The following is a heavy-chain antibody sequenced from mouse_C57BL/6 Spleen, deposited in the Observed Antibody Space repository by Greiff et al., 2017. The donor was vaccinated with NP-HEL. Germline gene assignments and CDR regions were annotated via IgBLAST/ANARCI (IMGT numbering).Heavy chain of an antibody. CDR1: GYAFSSSW. CDR2: IYPGDGDT. J-gene: IGHJ3*01. Sequence: VKLMESGPELVKPGASVKISCKASGYAFSSSWMNWVKQRPGKGLEWIGRIYPGDGDTNYNGKFKGKATLTADKSSSTAYMQLSSLTSEDSAVYFCARLDDAWFAYWGQGTLVTVSA. V-gene: IGHV1-82*01. CDR3: ARLDDAWFAY. D-gene: IGHD2-12*01.